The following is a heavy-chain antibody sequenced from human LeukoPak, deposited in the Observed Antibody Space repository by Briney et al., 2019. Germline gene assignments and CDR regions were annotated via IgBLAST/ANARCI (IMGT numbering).Heavy chain of an antibody. D-gene: IGHD1-26*01. CDR2: IYYSGST. CDR1: GGSISSYY. Sequence: SETLSLPCTVSGGSISSYYWSWIRQPPGKGLEWFGSIYYSGSTNYNPSLKSRVTISVDTSKNQFSLKLSSVTAADTAVYYCAKIVGASPPYYYYYMDVWGKGTTVTVSS. V-gene: IGHV4-59*01. J-gene: IGHJ6*03. CDR3: AKIVGASPPYYYYYMDV.